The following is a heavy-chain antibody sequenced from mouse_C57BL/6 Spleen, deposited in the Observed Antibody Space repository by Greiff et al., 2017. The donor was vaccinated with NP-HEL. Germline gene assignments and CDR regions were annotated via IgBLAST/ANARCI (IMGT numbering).Heavy chain of an antibody. V-gene: IGHV2-9*01. Sequence: VKLQESGPGLVAPSQSLSITCTVSGFSLTSYGVDWVRQPPGKGLEWLGVIWGGGSTNYNSALMSRLSISKDNSKIQVYIKMNSLQTDDTAMYYCAKRGYYYGTPWAMDYWGQGTSVTVSS. CDR2: IWGGGST. CDR3: AKRGYYYGTPWAMDY. CDR1: GFSLTSYG. J-gene: IGHJ4*01. D-gene: IGHD1-1*01.